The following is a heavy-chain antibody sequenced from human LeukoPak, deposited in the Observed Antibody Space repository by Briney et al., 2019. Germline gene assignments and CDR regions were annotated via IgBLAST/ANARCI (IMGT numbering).Heavy chain of an antibody. CDR1: GGSISSSRYY. D-gene: IGHD6-6*01. CDR2: IYYSGST. J-gene: IGHJ3*02. V-gene: IGHV4-39*07. CDR3: ARDRWSSSSGDAFDI. Sequence: PSETLSLTCTVSGGSISSSRYYWGWIRQPPGRGLEWIGSIYYSGSTYYNPSLKSRVTISVDTSKNQFSLKLSSVTAADTAVYYCARDRWSSSSGDAFDIWGQGTMVTVSS.